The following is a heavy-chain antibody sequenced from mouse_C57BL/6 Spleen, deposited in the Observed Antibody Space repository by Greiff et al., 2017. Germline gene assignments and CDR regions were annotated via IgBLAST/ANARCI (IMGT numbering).Heavy chain of an antibody. CDR1: GFTFSSYA. CDR2: ISDGGSYT. J-gene: IGHJ4*01. CDR3: ARGGIYYYGSNYAMDY. V-gene: IGHV5-4*01. D-gene: IGHD1-1*01. Sequence: EVQRVESGGGLVKPGGSLKLSCAASGFTFSSYAMSWVRQTPEKRLEWVATISDGGSYTYYPDNVKGRFTISRDNAKNNLYLQMSHLKSEDTAMYYCARGGIYYYGSNYAMDYWGQGTSVTVSS.